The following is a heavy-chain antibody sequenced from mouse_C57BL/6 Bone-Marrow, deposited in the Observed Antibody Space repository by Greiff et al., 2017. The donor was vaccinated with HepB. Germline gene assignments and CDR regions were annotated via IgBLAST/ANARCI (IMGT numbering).Heavy chain of an antibody. CDR1: GYTFTSYW. Sequence: QVQLKQPGAELVRPGSSVKLSCKASGYTFTSYWMHWVKQRPIQGLEWIGNIDPSDSETHYNQKFKDKATLTVDKSSSTAYMQLSSLTSEDSAVYYCARFGIYYGYDGFWGTGTTVTVSS. V-gene: IGHV1-52*01. J-gene: IGHJ1*03. D-gene: IGHD2-2*01. CDR2: IDPSDSET. CDR3: ARFGIYYGYDGF.